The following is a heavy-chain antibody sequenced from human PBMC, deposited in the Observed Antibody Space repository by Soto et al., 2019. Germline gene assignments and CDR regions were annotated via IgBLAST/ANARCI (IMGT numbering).Heavy chain of an antibody. Sequence: QITLKESGPTLVKPTQTLTLTCTFSGFSLSTSGVGVCWIRQPPGKALELLALIYWDDDNRYRPSLKSRLTSTKDTSKNPVVLTMTNMDPVYTATYYCPRSDYDILTGYYPLGWFDPWGQGTLVTVSS. CDR1: GFSLSTSGVG. J-gene: IGHJ5*02. CDR2: IYWDDDN. CDR3: PRSDYDILTGYYPLGWFDP. V-gene: IGHV2-5*02. D-gene: IGHD3-9*01.